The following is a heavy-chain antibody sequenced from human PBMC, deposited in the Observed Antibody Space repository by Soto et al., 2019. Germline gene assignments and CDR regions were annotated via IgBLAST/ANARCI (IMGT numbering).Heavy chain of an antibody. Sequence: QVELVESGGGVVQPGRSLRLSCAASGFTFSSYGMHWVRQAPGKGLDWVAVIWYDGSDKYYADSVKGRFTISRDNSRNTLYLPINSLRDEDTAVYCCARAAAGNSPFAYWGQGTLVNV. V-gene: IGHV3-33*01. J-gene: IGHJ4*02. D-gene: IGHD6-13*01. CDR2: IWYDGSDK. CDR1: GFTFSSYG. CDR3: ARAAAGNSPFAY.